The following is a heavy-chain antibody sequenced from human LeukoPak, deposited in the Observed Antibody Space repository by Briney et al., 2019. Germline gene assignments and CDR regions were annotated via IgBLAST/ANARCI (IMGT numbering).Heavy chain of an antibody. CDR1: GFTFSSYA. Sequence: GGSPRLSCAASGFTFSSYAMSWVRQAPGKGLEWVSAISGSGGSTYYADSVKGRFTISRDNSKNTLYLQMNSLRAEDTAVYYCAKVDFFASSGWFPFDYWGQGTLVTVSS. CDR3: AKVDFFASSGWFPFDY. V-gene: IGHV3-23*01. CDR2: ISGSGGST. D-gene: IGHD6-19*01. J-gene: IGHJ4*02.